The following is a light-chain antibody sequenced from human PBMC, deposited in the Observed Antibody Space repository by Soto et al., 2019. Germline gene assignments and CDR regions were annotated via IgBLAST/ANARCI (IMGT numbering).Light chain of an antibody. J-gene: IGKJ4*01. CDR2: GVS. Sequence: DIVVTQSPGTLSLSPGDRATLSCRASQSVSGSYLAWYQQKPGQAPRLLIYGVSSRDTAIPDRFSGSGSGTDFTLTISRLEPEDFAVFYCQQYGSSPLTFGGGTRVEIK. CDR1: QSVSGSY. V-gene: IGKV3-20*01. CDR3: QQYGSSPLT.